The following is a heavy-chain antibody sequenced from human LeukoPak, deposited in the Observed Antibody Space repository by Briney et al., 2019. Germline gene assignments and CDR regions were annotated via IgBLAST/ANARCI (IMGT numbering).Heavy chain of an antibody. Sequence: GGSLRLSCAASGFTFSSYWMHWVRQVPGKGLEWVSAISGNGAGTYYADSVKGRFTISRDNSRNTLYLQMNSLRVEDTAVYYCAKFSPYGGNSYWGQGTLVTVSS. J-gene: IGHJ4*02. CDR1: GFTFSSYW. V-gene: IGHV3-23*01. D-gene: IGHD4-23*01. CDR3: AKFSPYGGNSY. CDR2: ISGNGAGT.